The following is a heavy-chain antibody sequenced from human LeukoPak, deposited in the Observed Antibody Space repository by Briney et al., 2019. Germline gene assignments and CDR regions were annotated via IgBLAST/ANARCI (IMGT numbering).Heavy chain of an antibody. Sequence: SETLSLTCTVSGGSISSSSYYWGWIRQPPGKGLEWVGSIYYSGSTNYNPSLKSRVTISVDTSKNQFSLKLSSVTAADTAVYYCARDLSGDEDSWGQGTLVTVSS. D-gene: IGHD6-19*01. CDR3: ARDLSGDEDS. CDR1: GGSISSSSYY. J-gene: IGHJ4*02. CDR2: IYYSGST. V-gene: IGHV4-39*07.